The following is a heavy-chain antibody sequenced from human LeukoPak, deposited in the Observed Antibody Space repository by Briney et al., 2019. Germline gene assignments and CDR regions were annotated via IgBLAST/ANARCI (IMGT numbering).Heavy chain of an antibody. Sequence: GGSLRLSCAASGFTFSSYAMSWVRQAPGKGLEWVSAISGSGGSTYYADSVKGRFTISRDNSKNTLYLQMNSLRAEDTAVYYCAKDIAQGYTYGSIEQDYWGQGTLVTVSS. CDR1: GFTFSSYA. J-gene: IGHJ4*02. D-gene: IGHD5-18*01. V-gene: IGHV3-23*01. CDR3: AKDIAQGYTYGSIEQDY. CDR2: ISGSGGST.